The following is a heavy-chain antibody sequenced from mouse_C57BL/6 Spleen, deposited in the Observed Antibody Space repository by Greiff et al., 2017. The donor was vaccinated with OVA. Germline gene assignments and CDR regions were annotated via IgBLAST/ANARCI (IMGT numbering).Heavy chain of an antibody. CDR3: ARYYYGSSYYFDY. Sequence: VQLQQPGAELVKPGASVKLSCKASGYTFTSYWMPWVKQRPGRGLEWIGRIDPNSGGTKYNEKFKSKATLTVDTPSSTSYMQLSSLTSKDSAVYYCARYYYGSSYYFDYWGQGTTLTVSS. J-gene: IGHJ2*01. D-gene: IGHD1-1*01. V-gene: IGHV1-72*01. CDR2: IDPNSGGT. CDR1: GYTFTSYW.